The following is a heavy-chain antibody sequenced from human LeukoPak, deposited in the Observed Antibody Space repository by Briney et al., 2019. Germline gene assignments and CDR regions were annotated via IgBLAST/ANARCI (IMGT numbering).Heavy chain of an antibody. V-gene: IGHV1-69*04. D-gene: IGHD1-26*01. CDR3: ARDLFSSSGSSFFDY. J-gene: IGHJ4*02. Sequence: WASVKVSCKASGYTFTSYGISWVRQAPGQGLEWMGRIIPILGIPNNAQKFQGRVTITADKSTRTAYLELSSLRSEDTAVYYCARDLFSSSGSSFFDYWGQGTLVTVSS. CDR2: IIPILGIP. CDR1: GYTFTSYG.